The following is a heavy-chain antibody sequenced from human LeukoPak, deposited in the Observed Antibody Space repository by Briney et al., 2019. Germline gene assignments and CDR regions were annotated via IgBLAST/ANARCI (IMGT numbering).Heavy chain of an antibody. J-gene: IGHJ3*02. CDR2: IIPIFGAA. CDR1: GGTFSSYA. CDR3: ARGFYYDSSGYNYGGFDI. D-gene: IGHD3-22*01. V-gene: IGHV1-69*05. Sequence: SVKVSCKASGGTFSSYAISWVRQAPGQGLEWMGRIIPIFGAANNAQRFQGRVSITTDESTSTAYMELRSLRSEDTAVYYCARGFYYDSSGYNYGGFDIWGQGTMVTVSS.